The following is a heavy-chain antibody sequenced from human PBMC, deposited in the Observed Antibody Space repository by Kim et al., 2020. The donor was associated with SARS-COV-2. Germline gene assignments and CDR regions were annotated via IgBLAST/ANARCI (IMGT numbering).Heavy chain of an antibody. Sequence: DSVKGRFTNARDNSKNTLCWQMNSLRVDDTAVYYCAKDPLYSSSYISFLYWGQGTLVTVSS. V-gene: IGHV3-23*02. CDR3: AKDPLYSSSYISFLY. J-gene: IGHJ1*01. D-gene: IGHD6-6*01.